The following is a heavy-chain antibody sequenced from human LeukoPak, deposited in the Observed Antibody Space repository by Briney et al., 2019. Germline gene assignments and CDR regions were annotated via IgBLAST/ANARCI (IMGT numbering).Heavy chain of an antibody. D-gene: IGHD2-15*01. Sequence: SETLSLTCTVSGGSISSYYWSWIRQPPGKGLEWIGYIYYSGSTNYNPSLKSRVTISVDTSKNQFSLKLSSVTAAVTAVYYCARRGAICSGATRYSGFVDYWGQGTLVTVSS. CDR2: IYYSGST. CDR1: GGSISSYY. CDR3: ARRGAICSGATRYSGFVDY. J-gene: IGHJ4*02. V-gene: IGHV4-59*08.